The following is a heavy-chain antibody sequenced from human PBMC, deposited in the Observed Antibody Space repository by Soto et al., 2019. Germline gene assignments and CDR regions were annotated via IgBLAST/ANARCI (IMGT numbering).Heavy chain of an antibody. CDR1: GFSLSTNGMG. D-gene: IGHD5-12*01. Sequence: QITVKESGLTLVKPTQTLTLTCTFSGFSLSTNGMGVGWIRQSPGKALEWLALIYWDDDKRYSPSLRSRLTITQDTSKTQVDLTMTNRDTVDTATYYCARLTRGVYDLDRLWEKFDYWGQGTLVTVSS. CDR3: ARLTRGVYDLDRLWEKFDY. V-gene: IGHV2-5*02. J-gene: IGHJ4*02. CDR2: IYWDDDK.